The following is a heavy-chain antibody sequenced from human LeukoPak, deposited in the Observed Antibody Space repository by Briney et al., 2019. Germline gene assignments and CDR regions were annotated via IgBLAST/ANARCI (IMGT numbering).Heavy chain of an antibody. V-gene: IGHV3-23*01. CDR1: DFDFSSHA. J-gene: IGHJ4*02. CDR3: ATVGAGRYFDD. Sequence: AGGSLRLSCAASDFDFSSHAMTWVRQAPEKGLEWVSAISISGTKTYYGDSVKGRFIISRDNSKNTLYLQMNSLRVEDTAVYYCATVGAGRYFDDWGQGTLVTVSS. D-gene: IGHD3-10*01. CDR2: ISISGTKT.